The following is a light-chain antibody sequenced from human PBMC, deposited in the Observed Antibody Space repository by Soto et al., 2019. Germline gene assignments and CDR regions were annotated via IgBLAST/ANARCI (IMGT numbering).Light chain of an antibody. CDR2: DAS. J-gene: IGKJ1*01. CDR3: QQYNSYWT. V-gene: IGKV1-5*01. CDR1: QSISNW. Sequence: DIPMTQSPSTLSASIGGRVTITCRASQSISNWLAWYQQKPGKAPKLLIYDASRLESGVPSRFSGSGSETEFTLTISSLQPDDFATYYCQQYNSYWTFGQGTKVEIK.